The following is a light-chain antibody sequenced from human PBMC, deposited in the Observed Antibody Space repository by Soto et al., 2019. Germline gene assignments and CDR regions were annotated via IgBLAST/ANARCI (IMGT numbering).Light chain of an antibody. J-gene: IGLJ3*02. CDR2: DVS. V-gene: IGLV2-11*01. CDR3: CSYAGSYTLWV. Sequence: QSALTQPRSVSGSPGQSVTISCTGTSSDVGGYNFVSWYQQYPDKAPKLIIYDVSKRPSGVPDRFSGSKSGNTASLTIPGLQAEDEADYYCCSYAGSYTLWVFGGGTKLTVL. CDR1: SSDVGGYNF.